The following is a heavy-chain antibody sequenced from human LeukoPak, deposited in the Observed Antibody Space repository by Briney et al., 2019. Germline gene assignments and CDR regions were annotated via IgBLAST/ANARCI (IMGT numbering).Heavy chain of an antibody. CDR2: INPNSGGA. V-gene: IGHV1-2*02. J-gene: IGHJ3*02. Sequence: GASVKVSCRASGYTFTGYYIHWVRQAPGQGLEWMGWINPNSGGASFALKFQGRVTMTRDTSITAAYMELSSLRSDDTAVYYCARVYRWLQSNDAFDIWGQGTMATVSS. CDR3: ARVYRWLQSNDAFDI. D-gene: IGHD5-24*01. CDR1: GYTFTGYY.